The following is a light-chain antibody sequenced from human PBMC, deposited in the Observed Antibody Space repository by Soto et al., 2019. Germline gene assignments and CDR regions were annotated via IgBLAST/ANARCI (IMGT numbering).Light chain of an antibody. CDR3: SSYTSSSTRLDV. Sequence: QSVLTQPASVSGSPGQSITISCTGTSSDVGGYNYVSWYQQHPGKAPKLMIYDVSNRPSGVSNRFSGSKSGNTASLTISGLPAEDEADYYCSSYTSSSTRLDVFGTGTKVTVL. J-gene: IGLJ1*01. CDR2: DVS. V-gene: IGLV2-14*01. CDR1: SSDVGGYNY.